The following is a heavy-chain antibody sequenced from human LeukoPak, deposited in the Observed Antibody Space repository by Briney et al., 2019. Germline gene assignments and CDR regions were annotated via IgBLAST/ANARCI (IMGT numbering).Heavy chain of an antibody. CDR2: ISYDGSNK. Sequence: GGSLRLSCAASGFTFSSYAMHWVRQAPGKGLEWVAVISYDGSNKYYADSVKGRFTISRDNSKNTLYLQMNSLRAEDTAVYYCAKESTVTPGSVNWFDPWGQGTLVTVSS. J-gene: IGHJ5*02. D-gene: IGHD4-17*01. CDR1: GFTFSSYA. V-gene: IGHV3-30*04. CDR3: AKESTVTPGSVNWFDP.